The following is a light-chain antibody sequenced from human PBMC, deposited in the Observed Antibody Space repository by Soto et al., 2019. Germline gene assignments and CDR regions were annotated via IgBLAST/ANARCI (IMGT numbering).Light chain of an antibody. CDR3: QQDNNRSCT. Sequence: MKLTQSPSSLSSSAGDRVTITCRASQGISCYLACYQQKPGKAPKLLIYAASTLQGGVPSWFSGSGSGTDFTLTISCLQPEDFATYYCQQDNNRSCTFCQGAKVEI. V-gene: IGKV1-9*01. CDR1: QGISCY. CDR2: AAS. J-gene: IGKJ1*01.